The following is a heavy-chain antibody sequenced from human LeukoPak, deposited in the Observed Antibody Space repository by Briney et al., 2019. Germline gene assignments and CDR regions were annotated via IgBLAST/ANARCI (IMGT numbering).Heavy chain of an antibody. CDR3: VKDSPPRYSGSPPAY. CDR1: GFTFSSYW. V-gene: IGHV3-7*03. J-gene: IGHJ4*02. CDR2: INKDGGEK. D-gene: IGHD1-26*01. Sequence: GGSLRLSCAASGFTFSSYWMSWVRQAPGKGLEWVANINKDGGEKYYVDSVKGRFTISRDNAKNSLYLQMNSLRADNTAVYYCVKDSPPRYSGSPPAYWGQGTLVTVSS.